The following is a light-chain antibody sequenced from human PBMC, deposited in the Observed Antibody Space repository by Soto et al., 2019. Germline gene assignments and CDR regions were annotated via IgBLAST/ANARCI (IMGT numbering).Light chain of an antibody. CDR3: CSYAGSSTFYV. V-gene: IGLV2-23*01. Sequence: QSVLTQPASVSGSPGQSITISCTGTSSDVGSYNHVSWYQQHPGKSPKLMIYEGSKRPSGVFNRFSGSKSGNTASLTISGLQAEDEADYYCCSYAGSSTFYVFGTGTKVTVL. CDR2: EGS. CDR1: SSDVGSYNH. J-gene: IGLJ1*01.